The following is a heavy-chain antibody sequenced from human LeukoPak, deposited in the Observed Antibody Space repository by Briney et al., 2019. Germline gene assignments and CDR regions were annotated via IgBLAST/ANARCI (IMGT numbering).Heavy chain of an antibody. D-gene: IGHD7-27*01. CDR3: WGARGNFDY. CDR2: ISSSSSYI. J-gene: IGHJ4*02. V-gene: IGHV3-21*01. Sequence: SGGSLRFSCAVSGLTLSSYSVNWVRQAPGKGLEWVSSISSSSSYIYYADSVKGRFTISRDNAKNSLYLQMNSLRAEDTAVYYCWGARGNFDYWGQGTLVTVSS. CDR1: GLTLSSYS.